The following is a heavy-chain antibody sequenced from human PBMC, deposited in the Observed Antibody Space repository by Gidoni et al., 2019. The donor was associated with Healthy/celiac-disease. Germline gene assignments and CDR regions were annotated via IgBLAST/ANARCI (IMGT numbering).Heavy chain of an antibody. V-gene: IGHV3-30-3*01. D-gene: IGHD4-17*01. CDR2: ISYDGSNK. Sequence: QVQLVESGGGVVQPGRSLRLSCAASGVTFSSYAMHWVRQAPGKGLEGVAVISYDGSNKYYAYSVKGRFTISRDNSKNTLYLQMNSLRAEDTAVYYCARDTVASPTYYFDYWGQGTLVTVSS. CDR1: GVTFSSYA. CDR3: ARDTVASPTYYFDY. J-gene: IGHJ4*02.